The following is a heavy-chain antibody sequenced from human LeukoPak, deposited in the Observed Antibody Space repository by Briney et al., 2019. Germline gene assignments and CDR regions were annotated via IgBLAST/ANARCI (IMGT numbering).Heavy chain of an antibody. J-gene: IGHJ5*02. CDR3: ARDAVFGYSGSGESWFDP. CDR2: ISGSGGST. D-gene: IGHD1-26*01. CDR1: GFTFSSYA. V-gene: IGHV3-23*01. Sequence: GGSLRLSCAASGFTFSSYAMSWVRQAPGKGLEWVSAISGSGGSTYYADSVKGRFTISRDNSKNTLYLQMNSLRAEDTAVYYCARDAVFGYSGSGESWFDPWGQGTLVTVSS.